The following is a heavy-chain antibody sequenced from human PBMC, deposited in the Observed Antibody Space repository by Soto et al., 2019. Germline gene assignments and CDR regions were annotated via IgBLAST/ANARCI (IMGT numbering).Heavy chain of an antibody. V-gene: IGHV4-30-4*01. J-gene: IGHJ6*02. Sequence: SETLSLTCTVSGGSISSGDYYWSWIRQPPGKGLEWIGYIYYSGSTYYNPSLKSRVTIPVDTSKNQFSLKLSSVTAADTAVYYCARGVVVPAAMFAHYYYGMDVWGQGTTVTVSS. CDR2: IYYSGST. D-gene: IGHD2-2*01. CDR1: GGSISSGDYY. CDR3: ARGVVVPAAMFAHYYYGMDV.